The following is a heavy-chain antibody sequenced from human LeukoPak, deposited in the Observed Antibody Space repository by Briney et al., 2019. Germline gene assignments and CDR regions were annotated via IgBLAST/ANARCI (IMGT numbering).Heavy chain of an antibody. Sequence: SETLSLTYTVSGGSISSYYWSWIRQPPGKGLEWIGYIYTSGSTNYNPSLKSRVTISVDTSKNQFSLKLSSVTAADTAVYYCASYYDFWSGYYGYFQHWGQGTLVTVSS. J-gene: IGHJ1*01. CDR2: IYTSGST. CDR1: GGSISSYY. D-gene: IGHD3-3*01. V-gene: IGHV4-4*09. CDR3: ASYYDFWSGYYGYFQH.